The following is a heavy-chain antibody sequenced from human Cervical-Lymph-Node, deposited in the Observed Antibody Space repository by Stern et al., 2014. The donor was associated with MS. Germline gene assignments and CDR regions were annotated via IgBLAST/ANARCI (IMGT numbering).Heavy chain of an antibody. D-gene: IGHD4/OR15-4a*01. Sequence: QVQLVQSGGEVKKPGASVKVSCKTSGYTFINYGITWVRQAPGQGPEWMGWLSAHTGITNDARKFQDRVTITRDTSTSTAYMELRSLTPDDTAVYYCARDRANYGVFDYWGQGSLVTVSA. V-gene: IGHV1-18*01. CDR1: GYTFINYG. J-gene: IGHJ4*02. CDR2: LSAHTGIT. CDR3: ARDRANYGVFDY.